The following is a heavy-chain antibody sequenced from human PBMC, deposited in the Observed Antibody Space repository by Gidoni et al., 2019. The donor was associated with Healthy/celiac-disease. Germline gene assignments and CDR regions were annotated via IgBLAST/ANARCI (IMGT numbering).Heavy chain of an antibody. V-gene: IGHV3-21*01. CDR1: GFTFSSYS. D-gene: IGHD3-16*01. CDR3: ARDRRGSHPLFDY. Sequence: EVQRVESGGGLVKPGGSLRLSCAASGFTFSSYSMNWVRQAPGKGLEWVSSISSSSSYIYYADSVKGRFTISRDNAKNSLYLQMNSLRAEDTAVYYCARDRRGSHPLFDYWGQGTLVTVSS. J-gene: IGHJ4*02. CDR2: ISSSSSYI.